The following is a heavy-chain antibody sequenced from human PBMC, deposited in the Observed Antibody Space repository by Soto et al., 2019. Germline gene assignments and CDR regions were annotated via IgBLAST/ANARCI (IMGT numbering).Heavy chain of an antibody. CDR1: GYTFSSYG. D-gene: IGHD3-16*01. CDR3: PRDLYYDRSLHTRSGMEV. V-gene: IGHV1-18*01. Sequence: QVQLVQSGAEVKKPGASVKVSCKASGYTFSSYGISWVRQAPGQGLEWMGWISGYNGNTYYAQKFQGRVTMTTDTSTSTAHMELRSMRSDDTAVYYCPRDLYYDRSLHTRSGMEVWGQGTTVTVSS. J-gene: IGHJ6*02. CDR2: ISGYNGNT.